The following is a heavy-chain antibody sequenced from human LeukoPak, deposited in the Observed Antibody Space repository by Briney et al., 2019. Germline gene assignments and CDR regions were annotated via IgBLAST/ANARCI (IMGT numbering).Heavy chain of an antibody. CDR1: GFTFSSYA. V-gene: IGHV3-23*01. CDR2: ISGSGGST. J-gene: IGHJ4*02. D-gene: IGHD3-3*01. Sequence: GGSLRLSCAASGFTFSSYAMSWVRQAPGKGLEWVSSISGSGGSTYNADSVKGRFTISRDNSKNTLHLQMNYLRAEDTSVYYCARVDYDFWSGYLNWGQGTLVTVSS. CDR3: ARVDYDFWSGYLN.